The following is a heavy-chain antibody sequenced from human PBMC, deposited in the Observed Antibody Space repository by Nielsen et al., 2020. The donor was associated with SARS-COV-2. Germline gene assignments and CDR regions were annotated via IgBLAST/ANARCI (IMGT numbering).Heavy chain of an antibody. CDR3: ARAGGGYSYGYYYYYGMDV. Sequence: GSLRLSCTVSGGSVSSGSYYWSWIRQPPGKGLEWIGYIYYSGSTNYNPSLKSRVTISVDTSKNQFSLKLSSVTAADTAVYYCARAGGGYSYGYYYYYGMDVWGQGTTVTVSS. J-gene: IGHJ6*02. V-gene: IGHV4-61*01. D-gene: IGHD5-18*01. CDR1: GGSVSSGSYY. CDR2: IYYSGST.